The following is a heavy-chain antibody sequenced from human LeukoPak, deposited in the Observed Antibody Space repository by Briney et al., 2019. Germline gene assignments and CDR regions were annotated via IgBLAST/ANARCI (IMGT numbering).Heavy chain of an antibody. V-gene: IGHV3-23*01. D-gene: IGHD5-18*01. Sequence: SAISGSGGSTYYPDSVQGRFTISRDNSKNTLYLQMNSLRAEDSAVYYCAKGRGDGILPLDYWGQGTLVTVSS. CDR3: AKGRGDGILPLDY. J-gene: IGHJ4*02. CDR2: ISGSGGST.